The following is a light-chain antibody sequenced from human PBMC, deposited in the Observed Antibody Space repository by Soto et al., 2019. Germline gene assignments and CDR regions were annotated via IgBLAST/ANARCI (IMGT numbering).Light chain of an antibody. CDR2: GAS. CDR1: QSVGSY. J-gene: IGKJ1*01. Sequence: EIVMTQSPGTLSVSPGERATLSCRASQSVGSYLAWYQHKPGQAPRLLIYGASTRATGTSPRFSRSGSGTEFTITISSLPSEDFAVYFCQQYNNWPRTFGQGTKVEIK. V-gene: IGKV3-15*01. CDR3: QQYNNWPRT.